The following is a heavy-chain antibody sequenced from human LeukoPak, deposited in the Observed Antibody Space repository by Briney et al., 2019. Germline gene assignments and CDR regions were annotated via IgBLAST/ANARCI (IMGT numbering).Heavy chain of an antibody. Sequence: ASVEVSCKASGYSLTSHDINWVRQAAGQGLEWMGWMNPNSGDTGYAQKFRDRVTMTRDTSINTVYMELNSLTSEDTAVYYCARDLFGSRSSGFDPWGQGTLVSVSS. CDR3: ARDLFGSRSSGFDP. J-gene: IGHJ5*02. CDR1: GYSLTSHD. V-gene: IGHV1-8*01. D-gene: IGHD3-10*01. CDR2: MNPNSGDT.